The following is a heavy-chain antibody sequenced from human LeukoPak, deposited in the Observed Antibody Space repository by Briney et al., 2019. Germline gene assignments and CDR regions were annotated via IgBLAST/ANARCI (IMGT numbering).Heavy chain of an antibody. J-gene: IGHJ4*02. D-gene: IGHD3-22*01. CDR1: GFTFSSYA. Sequence: GGSLRLSCAASGFTFSSYAMSWVRQAPRKGLEWVSAISGSGGSTCYADSVKGRFTISRDNSKNTLYLQMNSLRAEDTAVYYCAKSSDYYDSSRFDYWGQGTLVTVSS. CDR3: AKSSDYYDSSRFDY. V-gene: IGHV3-23*01. CDR2: ISGSGGST.